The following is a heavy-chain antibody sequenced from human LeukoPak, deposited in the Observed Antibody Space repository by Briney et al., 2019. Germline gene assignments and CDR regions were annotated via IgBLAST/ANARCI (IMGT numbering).Heavy chain of an antibody. J-gene: IGHJ4*02. CDR1: GGSFSGYY. CDR2: INHSGST. V-gene: IGHV4-34*01. CDR3: ARGPYDYVWGSFMY. D-gene: IGHD3-16*01. Sequence: SETLSLTCAVYGGSFSGYYWSWIRQPPGKGLEWIGEINHSGSTNYNPSLKSRVTISVDTSKNQFSLKLSSVTAVDTAVYYCARGPYDYVWGSFMYWGQGTLVTVSS.